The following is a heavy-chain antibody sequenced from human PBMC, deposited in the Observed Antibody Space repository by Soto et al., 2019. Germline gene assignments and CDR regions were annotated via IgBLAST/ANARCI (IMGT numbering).Heavy chain of an antibody. CDR2: ISGSGGST. CDR3: AKDWYCSSTSCSRYYYYGMDV. Sequence: GSLRLSCAASGFTFSSYAMSWVRQAPGKGLEWVSAISGSGGSTYYADSVKGRFTISRDNSKNTLYLQMNSLRAEDTAVYYCAKDWYCSSTSCSRYYYYGMDVWGQGTTVTVSS. D-gene: IGHD2-2*01. CDR1: GFTFSSYA. J-gene: IGHJ6*02. V-gene: IGHV3-23*01.